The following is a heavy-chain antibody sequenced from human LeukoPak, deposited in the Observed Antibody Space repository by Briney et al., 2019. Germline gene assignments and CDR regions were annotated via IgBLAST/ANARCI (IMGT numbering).Heavy chain of an antibody. V-gene: IGHV3-30*18. Sequence: PGRSLRLSCAASGFTFSSYGMHWVRQAPGKGLEWVAVISYDGSNKYYADSVKGRFTIYRDTSKNTLYLQMNSLRAEDTAVYYCAKEFGRKGSGSYFFDYWGQGTLVTVSS. CDR1: GFTFSSYG. CDR2: ISYDGSNK. CDR3: AKEFGRKGSGSYFFDY. J-gene: IGHJ4*02. D-gene: IGHD3-10*01.